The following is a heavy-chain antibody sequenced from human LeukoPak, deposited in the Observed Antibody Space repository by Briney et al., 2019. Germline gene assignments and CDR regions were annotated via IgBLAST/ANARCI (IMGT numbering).Heavy chain of an antibody. J-gene: IGHJ2*01. CDR1: GGSISSYY. V-gene: IGHV4-59*01. D-gene: IGHD5-12*01. Sequence: PSETLSLTCTVSGGSISSYYWSWIRQPPGKGLEWIGYIYYSGSTNYNPSLKSRVTISVDTSKNQFSLKLSSVTAADTAVYYCTRDPRLSWYFDLWGRGTLVTVSS. CDR2: IYYSGST. CDR3: TRDPRLSWYFDL.